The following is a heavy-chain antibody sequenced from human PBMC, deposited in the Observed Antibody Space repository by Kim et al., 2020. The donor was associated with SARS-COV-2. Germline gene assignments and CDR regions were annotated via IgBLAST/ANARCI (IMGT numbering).Heavy chain of an antibody. CDR3: GILTVAARSRVDY. J-gene: IGHJ4*02. Sequence: SETLSLTCTVSGGSISSSTYYWGWIRQPPGKGLEWIGSVYYSGSTYYNPSLKSRVTISVDTSKNLFSLELYSVTAADTAVYYCGILTVAARSRVDYWGQGSLVTVSS. V-gene: IGHV4-39*01. D-gene: IGHD6-19*01. CDR1: GGSISSSTYY. CDR2: VYYSGST.